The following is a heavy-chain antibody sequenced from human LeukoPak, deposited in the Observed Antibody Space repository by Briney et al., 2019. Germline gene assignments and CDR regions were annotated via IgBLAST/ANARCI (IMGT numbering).Heavy chain of an antibody. D-gene: IGHD2-2*01. CDR2: IYYSGST. V-gene: IGHV4-59*01. J-gene: IGHJ4*02. CDR3: ARQPAGTLFDY. Sequence: PSETLSLTCTVSGGSISSYYWSWIRQPPGKGLEWIGYIYYSGSTNYNPSLKCRVTISVDTSKNQFSLKLSSVTAADTAVYYCARQPAGTLFDYWGQGTLVTVSS. CDR1: GGSISSYY.